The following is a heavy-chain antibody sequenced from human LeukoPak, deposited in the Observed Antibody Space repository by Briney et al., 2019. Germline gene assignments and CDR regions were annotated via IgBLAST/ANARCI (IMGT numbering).Heavy chain of an antibody. V-gene: IGHV3-48*03. J-gene: IGHJ5*02. CDR1: GFTFSSYE. CDR3: AREGGSKNWFDP. CDR2: VTSSGGTT. Sequence: PGGSLRLSCAASGFTFSSYEMNWVRQAPGKGLGWISYVTSSGGTTYYADSVKGRFTISRDNAKNSLYLQMNSLRAEDTAVYYCAREGGSKNWFDPWGQEPWSPSPQ. D-gene: IGHD1-26*01.